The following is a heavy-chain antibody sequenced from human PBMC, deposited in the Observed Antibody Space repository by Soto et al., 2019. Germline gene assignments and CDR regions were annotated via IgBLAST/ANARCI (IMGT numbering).Heavy chain of an antibody. V-gene: IGHV4-39*01. D-gene: IGHD3-22*01. CDR1: GGSISSIIYY. CDR2: IYYSGST. CDR3: ARLDYYDSSGIPNWFDP. Sequence: SDTLSLTCTVSGGSISSIIYYWGWIRQPPGKGLEWIGSIYYSGSTYYNPSLKSRVTISVDTSKNQFSLKLSSVTAADTAVYYCARLDYYDSSGIPNWFDPWGQGTLVTVSS. J-gene: IGHJ5*02.